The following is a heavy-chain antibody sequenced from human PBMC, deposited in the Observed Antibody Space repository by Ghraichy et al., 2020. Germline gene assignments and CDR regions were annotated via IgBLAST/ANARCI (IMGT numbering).Heavy chain of an antibody. Sequence: SETLSLTCTVSGGPITSSTYSWGWIRQPPGKGLEWIGRIYYSGSTYYTPSLKSRVTMSVDTSENQFSLKLSSVTAADTAVYYCARLRDKPSVQGGYYMDVWGKGTTVTVSS. J-gene: IGHJ6*03. CDR2: IYYSGST. CDR3: ARLRDKPSVQGGYYMDV. V-gene: IGHV4-39*01. CDR1: GGPITSSTYS. D-gene: IGHD3-10*01.